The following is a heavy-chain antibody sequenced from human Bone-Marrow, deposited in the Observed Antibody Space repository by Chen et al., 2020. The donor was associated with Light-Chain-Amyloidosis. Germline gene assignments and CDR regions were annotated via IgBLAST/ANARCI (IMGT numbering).Heavy chain of an antibody. CDR1: GLTFSSYG. D-gene: IGHD6-19*01. CDR3: AKEQGLSVPY. J-gene: IGHJ4*02. CDR2: ISYDGSNK. V-gene: IGHV3-30*18. Sequence: QVQLVESGGGVVQPGRSLRLSCAASGLTFSSYGMHWVRQAPGKGLEWVAVISYDGSNKYYADSVKGRFTISRYNSKNTLYLQMNSLRAEDTAVYYCAKEQGLSVPYWGQGTLVTVSS.